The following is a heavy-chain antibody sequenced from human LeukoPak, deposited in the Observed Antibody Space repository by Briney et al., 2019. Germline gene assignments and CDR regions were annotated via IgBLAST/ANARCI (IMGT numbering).Heavy chain of an antibody. Sequence: PSETLSLTCTVSGGSISSGGYYWSWIRQHPGKGLEWIGYICYSRSTYYNPSLKSRLTISIDTSKNQFSLKLSSLTSAGTAVDYSAGVYYYGSGSFPYYFDYWGQGTLVTVSS. J-gene: IGHJ4*02. V-gene: IGHV4-31*03. D-gene: IGHD3-10*01. CDR2: ICYSRST. CDR3: AGVYYYGSGSFPYYFDY. CDR1: GGSISSGGYY.